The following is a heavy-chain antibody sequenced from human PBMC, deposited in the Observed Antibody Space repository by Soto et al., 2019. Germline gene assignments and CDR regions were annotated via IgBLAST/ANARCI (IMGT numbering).Heavy chain of an antibody. CDR2: ISSSSSTI. CDR3: ASSYPDVFDY. J-gene: IGHJ4*02. D-gene: IGHD3-16*02. CDR1: GFTFSSYS. Sequence: GGSLRLSCAASGFTFSSYSMNWVRQAPGKGLEWVSYISSSSSTIYYADSVKGRFTISRDNAKNSLYLQMNSLRAEDTAVYYCASSYPDVFDYWGQGTLVTVSS. V-gene: IGHV3-48*01.